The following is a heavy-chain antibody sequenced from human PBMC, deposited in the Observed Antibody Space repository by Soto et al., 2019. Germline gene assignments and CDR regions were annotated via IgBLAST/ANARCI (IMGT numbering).Heavy chain of an antibody. J-gene: IGHJ2*01. CDR1: GYTFTNYG. CDR2: ISAYNGNT. CDR3: ARHIQADYGGNLQLWYFAL. V-gene: IGHV1-18*01. D-gene: IGHD4-17*01. Sequence: QVQLVQSGAEMKKPGASVKVSCKASGYTFTNYGVSWVRQAPGQGLEWMGWISAYNGNTNSAQKLQARVTMTTDTSTSTAYMELRSLRSDDTPVYYCARHIQADYGGNLQLWYFALWGRGPLVTVSS.